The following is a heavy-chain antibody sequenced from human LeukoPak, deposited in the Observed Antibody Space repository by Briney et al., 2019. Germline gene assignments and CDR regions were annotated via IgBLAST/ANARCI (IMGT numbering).Heavy chain of an antibody. V-gene: IGHV3-23*01. Sequence: GGSLRLSCAASGFSFSGYSMNWVRQAPGKGLEWVSTISDSGGSTYYADSVKGRFTISRDNSKSTLYLQMNSLRAEDTAVYYCGRYYVMDVWGQGTSVTVSS. CDR3: GRYYVMDV. CDR2: ISDSGGST. CDR1: GFSFSGYS. J-gene: IGHJ6*02.